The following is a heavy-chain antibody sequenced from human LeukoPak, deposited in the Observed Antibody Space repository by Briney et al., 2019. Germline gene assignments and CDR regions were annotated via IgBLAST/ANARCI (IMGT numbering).Heavy chain of an antibody. CDR1: GGTFSSYA. CDR3: ARVRGGSGSSYAADAFDI. Sequence: ASVKVSCKASGGTFSSYAISWVRQAPGQRLEWMGWINAGNGNTKYSQEFQGRVTITRDTSASTAYMELSSLRSEDMAVYYCARVRGGSGSSYAADAFDIWGQGTMVTVSS. V-gene: IGHV1-3*03. CDR2: INAGNGNT. D-gene: IGHD1-26*01. J-gene: IGHJ3*02.